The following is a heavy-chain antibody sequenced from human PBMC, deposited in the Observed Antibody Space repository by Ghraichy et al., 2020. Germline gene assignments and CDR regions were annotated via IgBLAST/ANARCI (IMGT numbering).Heavy chain of an antibody. Sequence: ASVKVSCKTSGYTFTNHGISWVRQAPGQGLEWMGWISASNGHTNYAQKLQGRVTMTTDTSTRTAYMELRSLRSDDTAVYYCARDPSDYQEFAAAGYYFDHWGQGTLVTVSS. J-gene: IGHJ4*02. CDR3: ARDPSDYQEFAAAGYYFDH. CDR2: ISASNGHT. CDR1: GYTFTNHG. V-gene: IGHV1-18*01. D-gene: IGHD6-13*01.